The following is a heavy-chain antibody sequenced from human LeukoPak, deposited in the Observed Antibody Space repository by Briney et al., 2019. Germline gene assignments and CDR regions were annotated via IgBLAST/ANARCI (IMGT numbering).Heavy chain of an antibody. CDR1: GYIFTSYY. CDR3: ARDLAMVRGARYRPYKWFDP. V-gene: IGHV1-69*13. CDR2: IIPTFGTA. J-gene: IGHJ5*02. D-gene: IGHD3-10*01. Sequence: ASVKVSCKASGYIFTSYYTHWVRQAPGQGLEWMGGIIPTFGTAAYAKKFQGRVTISADESTSTAYMELSSLTSEDTAVYYCARDLAMVRGARYRPYKWFDPWGQGTLVTVSS.